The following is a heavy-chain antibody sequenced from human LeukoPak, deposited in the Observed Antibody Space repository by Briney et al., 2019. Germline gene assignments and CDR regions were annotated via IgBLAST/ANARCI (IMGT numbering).Heavy chain of an antibody. J-gene: IGHJ4*02. CDR1: GFTFSSYS. CDR2: ISSSSSTI. CDR3: ARDGPAIAAAGTGFY. D-gene: IGHD6-13*01. Sequence: PGGSLRLSCAASGFTFSSYSMNWVRQAPGKGLEWVSYISSSSSTIHYADSVKGRFTISRDNAKNSLYLQMNSLRAEDTAVYYCARDGPAIAAAGTGFYWGQGTLVTVSS. V-gene: IGHV3-48*01.